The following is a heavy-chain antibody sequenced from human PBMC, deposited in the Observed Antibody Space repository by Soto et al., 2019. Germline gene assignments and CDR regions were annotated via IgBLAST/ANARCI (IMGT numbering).Heavy chain of an antibody. D-gene: IGHD6-19*01. CDR2: ISESGGST. Sequence: GSLRLSCAASGFTFGFYAMSWVRQAPGKGLQWVSSISESGGSTYYADSVKGRFTISRDNSKNTLFLQMNSLRAEDTAVYYCANNTLYGSGWSVLFDNWGPGTLVTVSS. CDR3: ANNTLYGSGWSVLFDN. V-gene: IGHV3-23*01. CDR1: GFTFGFYA. J-gene: IGHJ4*02.